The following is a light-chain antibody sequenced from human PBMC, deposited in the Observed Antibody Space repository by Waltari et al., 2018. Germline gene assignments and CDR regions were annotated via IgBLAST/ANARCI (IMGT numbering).Light chain of an antibody. Sequence: QSAMTQPASVSGSPGQSITISCSGTCSDVGRYTLVSWYQQHPGKAPKLIIYEVNMRPSGVSDRFSGSKSGVTASLTISGLQAEDEAVYFCCSFATNSIVIFGGGTKLTVL. J-gene: IGLJ2*01. CDR1: CSDVGRYTL. CDR3: CSFATNSIVI. V-gene: IGLV2-23*02. CDR2: EVN.